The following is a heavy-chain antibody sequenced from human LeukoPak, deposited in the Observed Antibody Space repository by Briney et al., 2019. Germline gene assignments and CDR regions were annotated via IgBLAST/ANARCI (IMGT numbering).Heavy chain of an antibody. CDR1: GFTFSSYA. Sequence: GGSLRLSCAASGFTFSSYAMNWVRQAPGKGLEWVSTISFSSGNSYYADSVKGRFTISRDNSKNTLYLQMNSLRADDTAVYYCARDVGYYDILTGYRTEGVFFWGQGTTVTVSS. V-gene: IGHV3-23*01. CDR3: ARDVGYYDILTGYRTEGVFF. CDR2: ISFSSGNS. J-gene: IGHJ6*02. D-gene: IGHD3-9*01.